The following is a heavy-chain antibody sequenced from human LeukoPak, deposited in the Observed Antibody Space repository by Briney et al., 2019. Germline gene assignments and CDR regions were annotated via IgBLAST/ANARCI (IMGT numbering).Heavy chain of an antibody. CDR1: GGTFSSYA. J-gene: IGHJ3*02. V-gene: IGHV1-69*04. CDR3: ASAVGFGESALDAFDI. Sequence: SVKVSCKASGGTFSSYAISWVRQAPGQGLEWMGRIIPILGIANCAQKFQGRVTITADKSTSTAYMELSSLRSEDTAVYYCASAVGFGESALDAFDIWGQGTMVTVSS. D-gene: IGHD3-10*01. CDR2: IIPILGIA.